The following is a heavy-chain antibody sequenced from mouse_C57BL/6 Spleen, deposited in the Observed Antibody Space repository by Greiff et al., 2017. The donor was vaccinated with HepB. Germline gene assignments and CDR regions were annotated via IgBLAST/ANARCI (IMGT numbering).Heavy chain of an antibody. Sequence: QVQLQQPGPELVKPGASVKLSCKASGYTFTSYWMHWVKQRPGQGLEWIGNINPSNGGTNYNEKFKSKATLTVDKYSSTAYMQLSSLTSEDSAVYYWASDYGNLYAMDYWGQGTSVTVSS. CDR2: INPSNGGT. CDR1: GYTFTSYW. D-gene: IGHD2-1*01. V-gene: IGHV1-53*01. CDR3: ASDYGNLYAMDY. J-gene: IGHJ4*01.